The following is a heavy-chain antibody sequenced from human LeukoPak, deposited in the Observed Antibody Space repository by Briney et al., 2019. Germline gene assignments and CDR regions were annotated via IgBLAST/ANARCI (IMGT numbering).Heavy chain of an antibody. V-gene: IGHV4-61*02. Sequence: TNYNPSLKSRVTISVDTSKNQFSLKLSSVTAADTAVYYCARDKLGYCSSTSCATRGFDYWGQGTLVTVSS. CDR3: ARDKLGYCSSTSCATRGFDY. D-gene: IGHD2-2*01. J-gene: IGHJ4*02. CDR2: T.